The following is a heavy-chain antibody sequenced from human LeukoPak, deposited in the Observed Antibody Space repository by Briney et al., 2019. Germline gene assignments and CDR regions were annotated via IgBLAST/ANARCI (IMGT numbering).Heavy chain of an antibody. CDR1: GFTFSDYD. V-gene: IGHV3-11*05. J-gene: IGHJ4*02. CDR3: ARDFSGYDYNFDY. D-gene: IGHD5-12*01. Sequence: PGGSLRLSCAASGFTFSDYDMSWIRQAPGKGLEWVSYISSSSSYTNYADSVKGRFTISRDNARNSLYLQMNSLRAEDTAVYYCARDFSGYDYNFDYWGQGTLVTVSS. CDR2: ISSSSSYT.